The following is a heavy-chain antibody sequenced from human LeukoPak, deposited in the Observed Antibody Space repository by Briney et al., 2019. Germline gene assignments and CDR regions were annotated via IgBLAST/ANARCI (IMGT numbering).Heavy chain of an antibody. Sequence: GGSLRLSCAASGFTFSSYAMSWVRQAPGKGLEWVSAISGSGGSTYYADSVKGRFTISRDNSKNMLYLQMHNLRVEDSGLYYCTELLRLWGQGTLVTVSS. CDR2: ISGSGGST. J-gene: IGHJ4*02. D-gene: IGHD1-26*01. V-gene: IGHV3-23*01. CDR1: GFTFSSYA. CDR3: TELLRL.